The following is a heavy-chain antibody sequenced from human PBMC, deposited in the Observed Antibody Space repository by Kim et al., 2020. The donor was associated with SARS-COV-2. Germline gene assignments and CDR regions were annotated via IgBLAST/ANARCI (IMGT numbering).Heavy chain of an antibody. J-gene: IGHJ6*02. CDR1: GGSISSSSYY. V-gene: IGHV4-39*01. D-gene: IGHD6-13*01. CDR3: ARGPSIAAAVVFGMDV. Sequence: SETLSLTCTVSGGSISSSSYYWGWIRQPPGKGLEWIGSIYYSGSTYYNPSLKSRVTISVDTSNNQFSLKLSSVTAADTAVYYCARGPSIAAAVVFGMDVWGQGTTVTVSS. CDR2: IYYSGST.